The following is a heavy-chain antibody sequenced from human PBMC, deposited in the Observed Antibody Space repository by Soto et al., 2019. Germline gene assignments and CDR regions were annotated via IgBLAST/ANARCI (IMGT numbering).Heavy chain of an antibody. Sequence: QVQLVESGGGVVQPGRSLRLSCAASGFTFSSYAMHWVRQAPGKGLEWVAVISYDGSNKYYADSVKGRFTISRDNSKNTLYLQMNSLRAEDTAVYYCARAKNWKVLPYYFDYWGQGTLVTVSS. V-gene: IGHV3-30-3*01. D-gene: IGHD1-1*01. CDR1: GFTFSSYA. CDR3: ARAKNWKVLPYYFDY. J-gene: IGHJ4*02. CDR2: ISYDGSNK.